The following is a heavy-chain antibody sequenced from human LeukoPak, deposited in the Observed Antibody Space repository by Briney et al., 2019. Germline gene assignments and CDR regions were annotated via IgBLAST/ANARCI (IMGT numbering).Heavy chain of an antibody. CDR3: ARNYYDSRGYYCAFDI. D-gene: IGHD3-22*01. Sequence: GGSLRLSCAASGFTFDDHAMHWVRQAPGKGLEWVSLIRGDGGSTYYADSVKGRFTISRDNAQNSLYLQMNSLRAEDTAVYYCARNYYDSRGYYCAFDIWGQGTMVTVSS. CDR2: IRGDGGST. J-gene: IGHJ3*02. CDR1: GFTFDDHA. V-gene: IGHV3-43*02.